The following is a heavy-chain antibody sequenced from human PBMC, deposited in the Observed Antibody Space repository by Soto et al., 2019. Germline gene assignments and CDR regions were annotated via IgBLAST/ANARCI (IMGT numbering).Heavy chain of an antibody. CDR3: ARGANGYFDL. Sequence: QVQLVQSGAEVKKPGASVKVSCKASGYTFTGYFMHWVRQAPGQGLEWMGIINPSGGGTSYAPKFLRRVTMTRDTSTSPVYMELSSLRSEDTAVYYCARGANGYFDLWGRGTLVTVSS. D-gene: IGHD1-1*01. J-gene: IGHJ2*01. V-gene: IGHV1-46*01. CDR1: GYTFTGYF. CDR2: INPSGGGT.